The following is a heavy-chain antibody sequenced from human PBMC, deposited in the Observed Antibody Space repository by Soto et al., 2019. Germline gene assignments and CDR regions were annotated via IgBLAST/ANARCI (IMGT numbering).Heavy chain of an antibody. J-gene: IGHJ5*02. D-gene: IGHD3-10*01. V-gene: IGHV4-59*01. CDR2: IYYSGST. CDR3: ARELFGRSLWFDP. Sequence: PWETLSLTCTVSGGSISSYCWSWIRQPPGKGLEWIGYIYYSGSTNYNPSLKSRVTISVDTSKNQFSLKLSSVTAADTALYYCARELFGRSLWFDPWGEGTLVTVSS. CDR1: GGSISSYC.